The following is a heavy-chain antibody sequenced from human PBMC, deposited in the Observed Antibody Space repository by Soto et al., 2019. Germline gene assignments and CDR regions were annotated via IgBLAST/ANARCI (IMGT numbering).Heavy chain of an antibody. CDR1: GFTVSSNY. CDR3: AGGAAKGYFDY. CDR2: IYSGGDT. D-gene: IGHD3-16*01. Sequence: EVQLVESGGGLVQPGGSLRLSCAASGFTVSSNYMNWVRQAPGKGLEWVSVIYSGGDTYYADSAKGRFTISRDNSKNTLSLQMNSLRAEDTAVYYCAGGAAKGYFDYWGQGTLVTVSS. V-gene: IGHV3-66*01. J-gene: IGHJ4*02.